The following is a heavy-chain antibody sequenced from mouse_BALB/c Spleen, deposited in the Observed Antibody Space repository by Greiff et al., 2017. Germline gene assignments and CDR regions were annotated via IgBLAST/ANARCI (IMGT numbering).Heavy chain of an antibody. D-gene: IGHD2-14*01. V-gene: IGHV5-12-2*01. CDR3: ARHQGGYRSYFDY. J-gene: IGHJ2*01. CDR1: GFTFSSYT. Sequence: EVQRVESGGGLVQPGGSLKLSCAASGFTFSSYTMSWVRQTPEKRLEWVAYISNGGGSTYYPDTVKGRFTISRDNAKNTLYLQMSSLKSEDTAMYYCARHQGGYRSYFDYWGQGTTLTVSS. CDR2: ISNGGGST.